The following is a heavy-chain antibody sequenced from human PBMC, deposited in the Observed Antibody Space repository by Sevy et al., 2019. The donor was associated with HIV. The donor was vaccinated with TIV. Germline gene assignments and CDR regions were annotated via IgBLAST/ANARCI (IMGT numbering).Heavy chain of an antibody. J-gene: IGHJ6*02. V-gene: IGHV4-59*01. CDR1: GDSITNYY. CDR2: HYYSGST. CDR3: ARNSAYYYYGVDV. Sequence: SETLSLMCTVSGDSITNYYWSWIRQPPGKGLQWIGYHYYSGSTNYNPSLKSRVTISVDTSKNQISLKLSSVTAADTAVYYCARNSAYYYYGVDVWGPGTTVTVSS. D-gene: IGHD2-21*01.